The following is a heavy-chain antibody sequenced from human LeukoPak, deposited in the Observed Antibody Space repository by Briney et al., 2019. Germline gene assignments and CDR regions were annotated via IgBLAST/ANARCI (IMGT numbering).Heavy chain of an antibody. D-gene: IGHD2-2*02. V-gene: IGHV4-59*08. Sequence: TSETLSLTCTVSGGSISSYYWSWIRQPPGKGLEWIGYVYYSGSTNYNPSLKSRATISVDTPKKQFSLKLSSVTAADTAVYYCARRCSSATCYTYAFDIWGQGTMVTVSS. CDR2: VYYSGST. CDR1: GGSISSYY. J-gene: IGHJ3*02. CDR3: ARRCSSATCYTYAFDI.